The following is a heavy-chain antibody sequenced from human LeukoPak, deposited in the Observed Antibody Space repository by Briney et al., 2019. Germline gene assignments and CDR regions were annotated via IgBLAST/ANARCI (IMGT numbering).Heavy chain of an antibody. J-gene: IGHJ4*02. CDR3: ARDGHDSSGYYEDY. CDR1: GYTFTDYY. V-gene: IGHV1-2*02. CDR2: IKLNSGGT. Sequence: ASVKVSCKASGYTFTDYYMHWVRQAPGQGPEWMGWIKLNSGGTSYTQKFQGRVTMTRDTSISTAYMELSRLRSDDTAVYYCARDGHDSSGYYEDYWGQGTLVTVSS. D-gene: IGHD3-22*01.